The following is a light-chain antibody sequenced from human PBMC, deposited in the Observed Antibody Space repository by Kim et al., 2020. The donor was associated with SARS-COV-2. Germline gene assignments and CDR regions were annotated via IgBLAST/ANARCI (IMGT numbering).Light chain of an antibody. CDR3: QQYGSSPRT. CDR1: QSIISNY. V-gene: IGKV3-20*01. J-gene: IGKJ1*01. Sequence: ETVLMQSPGTLSLSPGERATLSCRASQSIISNYLAWYQQKPGQAPRLVIYAASSRATGIPDRFSGSGSGTDFTLTISRLEPEDFAVYHCQQYGSSPRTFGQGTKVDIK. CDR2: AAS.